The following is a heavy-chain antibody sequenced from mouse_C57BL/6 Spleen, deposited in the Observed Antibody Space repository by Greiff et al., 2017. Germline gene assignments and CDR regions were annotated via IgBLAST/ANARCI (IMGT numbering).Heavy chain of an antibody. CDR2: IHPNSGST. CDR1: GYTFTSYW. V-gene: IGHV1-64*01. Sequence: QFQLQPPGPALLKPAASVTLSFKASGYTFTSYWMHWVKQRPGQGLEWIGMIHPNSGSTNYNEKFKSKATLTVDKSSSTAYMQLSSLTSEDSAVYYCARWGFDYWGQGTTLTVSS. J-gene: IGHJ2*01. CDR3: ARWGFDY.